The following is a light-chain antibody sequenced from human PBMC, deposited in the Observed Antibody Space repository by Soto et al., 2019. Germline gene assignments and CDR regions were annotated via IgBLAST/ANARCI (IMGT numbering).Light chain of an antibody. J-gene: IGLJ1*01. Sequence: QSALTQPASVSGSPGQSITISYTGTSSDVGGYNYVSWYQQHPGKAPKLMIYEVSNRPSGVSNRFSGSKSGNTASLTISGLQAEDEADYYCSSYTSSSTFFVFGTGTKLTVL. CDR1: SSDVGGYNY. CDR3: SSYTSSSTFFV. V-gene: IGLV2-14*01. CDR2: EVS.